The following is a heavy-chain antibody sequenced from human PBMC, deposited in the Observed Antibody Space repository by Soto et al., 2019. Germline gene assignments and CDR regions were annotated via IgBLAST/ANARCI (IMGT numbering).Heavy chain of an antibody. Sequence: SVKVSCKASGGTFSSYAISWVRQAPGQGLEWMGGIIPIFGTANYAQKFQGRVTITADESTSTAYMELSSLRSEDPAVYYGARRRIQLYGSSYYYYGMDVWGQGTTVTVSS. CDR2: IIPIFGTA. D-gene: IGHD3-10*01. V-gene: IGHV1-69*13. CDR3: ARRRIQLYGSSYYYYGMDV. CDR1: GGTFSSYA. J-gene: IGHJ6*02.